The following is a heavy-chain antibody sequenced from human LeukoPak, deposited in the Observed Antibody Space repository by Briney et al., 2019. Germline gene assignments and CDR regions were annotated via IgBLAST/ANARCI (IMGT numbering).Heavy chain of an antibody. J-gene: IGHJ4*02. CDR3: AREIMASYDIFTGYYTHTPGDY. CDR1: GFTFTTCG. CDR2: ISAYNGNT. Sequence: ASVKVSCKASGFTFTTCGISWVRQAPGQGLEWMGWISAYNGNTNYAQKLQGRVTMTTDTSTSTAYMELRSLRSDDTDVYYCAREIMASYDIFTGYYTHTPGDYWGQGTLVTVSS. D-gene: IGHD3-9*01. V-gene: IGHV1-18*01.